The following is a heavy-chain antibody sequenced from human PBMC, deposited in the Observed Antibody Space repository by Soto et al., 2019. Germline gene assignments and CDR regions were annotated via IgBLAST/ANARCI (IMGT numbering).Heavy chain of an antibody. V-gene: IGHV3-53*01. CDR2: IYSGGST. Sequence: LRLSCAASGFTVSSNYMSWVRQAPGKGLEWVSVIYSGGSTYYADSVKGRFTVSRDNSKNTLYLQMNSLRAEDTAVYYCARDISGYYYGMDVWGQGTTVTVSS. D-gene: IGHD3-10*01. J-gene: IGHJ6*02. CDR3: ARDISGYYYGMDV. CDR1: GFTVSSNY.